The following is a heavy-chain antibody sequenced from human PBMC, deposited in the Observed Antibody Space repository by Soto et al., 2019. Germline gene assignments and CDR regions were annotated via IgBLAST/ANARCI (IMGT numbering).Heavy chain of an antibody. CDR2: IYYSGST. D-gene: IGHD3-22*01. CDR1: GGSISSSSYY. Sequence: SETLSLTFIVSGGSISSSSYYWGWIRQPPGKGLEWTGSIYYSGSTYYNPSLNSRVTLSIDMTNNHVSLILNSVTAADTAVYYCARVGPWVPYYYDSSPYTFENWFDPWGQGTLVTVSS. V-gene: IGHV4-39*02. CDR3: ARVGPWVPYYYDSSPYTFENWFDP. J-gene: IGHJ5*02.